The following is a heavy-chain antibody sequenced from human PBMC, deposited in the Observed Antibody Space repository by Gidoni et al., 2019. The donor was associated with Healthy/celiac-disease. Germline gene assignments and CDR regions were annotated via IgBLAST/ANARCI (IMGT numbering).Heavy chain of an antibody. Sequence: EVQLVESGGGLVTRGGFRRLSWSSAGFTSRRYRMNWVRQAPGKGLEWVSSISSSSSYIYYADSVKGRFTISRDKAKNSLYLQMNSLRAEDTAVYYCERDLYYYDSSGGFDYWGQGTLVTVSS. CDR2: ISSSSSYI. CDR1: GFTSRRYR. CDR3: ERDLYYYDSSGGFDY. J-gene: IGHJ4*02. V-gene: IGHV3-21*01. D-gene: IGHD3-22*01.